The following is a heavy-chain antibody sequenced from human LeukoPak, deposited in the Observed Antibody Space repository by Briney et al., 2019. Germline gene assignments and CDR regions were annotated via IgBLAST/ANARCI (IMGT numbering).Heavy chain of an antibody. CDR2: ISYNGGYR. V-gene: IGHV3-33*05. CDR3: PTEVAIGDLGFDY. D-gene: IGHD4-17*01. CDR1: GFTFTTYG. Sequence: GGSLRLSCTASGFTFTTYGLHWVGQSPGKGLEWVAVISYNGGYRHYADSLNGRFTISRDDSKNKLFLQISSLTAEDTAVYYRPTEVAIGDLGFDYWGQGTLVTVSS. J-gene: IGHJ4*02.